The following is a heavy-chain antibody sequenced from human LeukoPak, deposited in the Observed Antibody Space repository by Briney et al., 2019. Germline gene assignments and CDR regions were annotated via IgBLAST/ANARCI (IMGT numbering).Heavy chain of an antibody. CDR3: ARQLYTYDAY. J-gene: IGHJ4*02. V-gene: IGHV4-34*01. CDR1: GGSFSGYY. D-gene: IGHD2-2*02. Sequence: SETLSLTCAVYGGSFSGYYWSWIRQPPGKGLEWIGEINHSGSTNYNPSLKSRVTISVDTSKNQFSLKLSSVTAADTAVYYCARQLYTYDAYWGQGTLVTVSS. CDR2: INHSGST.